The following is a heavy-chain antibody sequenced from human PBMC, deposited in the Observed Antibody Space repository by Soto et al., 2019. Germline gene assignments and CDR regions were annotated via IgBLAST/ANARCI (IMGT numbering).Heavy chain of an antibody. CDR1: GYSFTSYW. CDR3: ARLAEFDAFDI. Sequence: GESLKISCKGSGYSFTSYWIGWVRQMPGKGLEWTGIVYPGDSDTRYSPSFQGRVTISADKSISTAYLQWSSLKASDTAMYYCARLAEFDAFDIWGQGTMVTVSS. J-gene: IGHJ3*02. V-gene: IGHV5-51*01. CDR2: VYPGDSDT.